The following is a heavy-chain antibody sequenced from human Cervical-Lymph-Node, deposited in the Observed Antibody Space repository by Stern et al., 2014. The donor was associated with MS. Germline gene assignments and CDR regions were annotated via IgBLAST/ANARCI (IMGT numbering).Heavy chain of an antibody. V-gene: IGHV3-30*18. D-gene: IGHD5-12*01. CDR1: GFTFSSYG. CDR2: IQYDASNK. Sequence: MQLVESGGGVVQPGRSLRLSCAASGFTFSSYGMHWVRPAPGKGLEWVAVIQYDASNKYYADSVKGRFTISRDNSKNTLYLQMNSLRAEGTAVYYCAKDRRGGYSGYERWFDPGGQGTLVTVSS. CDR3: AKDRRGGYSGYERWFDP. J-gene: IGHJ5*02.